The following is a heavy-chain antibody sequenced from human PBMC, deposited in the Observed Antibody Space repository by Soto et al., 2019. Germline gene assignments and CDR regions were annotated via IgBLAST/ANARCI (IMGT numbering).Heavy chain of an antibody. CDR1: GFTLSGSF. Sequence: EVQLVESGGGLVQPGGSLKLSCAAPGFTLSGSFIHWVRQASGKGLEWVGRIASKAHNYATAYGRSVEGRFTVSRDDSRNTAYLQMEGLKTEDTAVYFCAGLMDTLFERFDYWGQGILVTVSS. D-gene: IGHD2-8*01. J-gene: IGHJ4*02. V-gene: IGHV3-73*02. CDR3: AGLMDTLFERFDY. CDR2: IASKAHNYAT.